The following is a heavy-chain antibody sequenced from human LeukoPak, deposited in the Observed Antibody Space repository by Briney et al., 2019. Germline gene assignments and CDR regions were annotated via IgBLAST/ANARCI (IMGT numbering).Heavy chain of an antibody. V-gene: IGHV4-38-2*02. CDR2: IYHSGSA. Sequence: SETLSLTCTVSGYSISSGYYWGWIRQPPGKGLEGIGSIYHSGSAYYNPSLKSRVTISVDTSKNQFSLKLSSVTAADTAVYYCARVAAMAEGYYYYYMDVWGKGTTVTVSS. D-gene: IGHD5-18*01. CDR1: GYSISSGYY. CDR3: ARVAAMAEGYYYYYMDV. J-gene: IGHJ6*03.